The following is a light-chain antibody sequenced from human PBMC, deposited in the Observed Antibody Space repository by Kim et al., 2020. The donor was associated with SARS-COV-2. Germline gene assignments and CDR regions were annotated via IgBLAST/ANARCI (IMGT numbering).Light chain of an antibody. CDR2: WAS. CDR1: QSVLYSSNNENY. CDR3: QQYYSTSLT. J-gene: IGKJ4*01. Sequence: DIVLTQSPDSLAVSLGERATINCKSSQSVLYSSNNENYLAWYQQKPGQPPKLLIYWASSRESGVPDRFSGSGSETDFTLTISSLQAEDVAVYYCQQYYSTSLTFGGGTKVDIK. V-gene: IGKV4-1*01.